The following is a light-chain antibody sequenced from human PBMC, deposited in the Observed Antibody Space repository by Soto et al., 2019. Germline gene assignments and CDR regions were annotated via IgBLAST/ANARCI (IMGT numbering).Light chain of an antibody. V-gene: IGKV4-1*01. Sequence: DIVMTQSPDSLAVSLGERATINCKSSQSVLYSSNNKNYLAWYQQKPGQPPKLLIYWASTRESGVPDRFSGSGSGIDFTLTICSLQAEDVAVYYCQQYYSTPPYTFGQGTKLEIK. J-gene: IGKJ2*01. CDR1: QSVLYSSNNKNY. CDR2: WAS. CDR3: QQYYSTPPYT.